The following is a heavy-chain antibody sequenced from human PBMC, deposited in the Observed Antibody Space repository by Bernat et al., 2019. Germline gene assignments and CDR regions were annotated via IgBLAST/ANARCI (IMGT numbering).Heavy chain of an antibody. D-gene: IGHD1-26*01. J-gene: IGHJ4*02. CDR3: GRGEVRKYTGY. CDR2: IWHDGSNK. V-gene: IGHV3-33*01. CDR1: GFTFSSYG. Sequence: QVQLVESGGGVVQPGRSLRLSCAASGFTFSSYGMHWVRQAPGKGLEWVAVIWHDGSNKYYADSVKGRFTISRDNSKNTLYLQMNSLRAEDTAVYYCGRGEVRKYTGYWGQGTLVTVSS.